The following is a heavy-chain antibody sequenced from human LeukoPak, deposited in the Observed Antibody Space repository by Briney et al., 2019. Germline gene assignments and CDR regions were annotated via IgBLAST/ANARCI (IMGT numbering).Heavy chain of an antibody. V-gene: IGHV3-11*01. Sequence: GGSLRLSCAVSGFTFTDTYMTWIRQAPGKGLESLSYISPSGTDISYADSVKGRFTISRDNAKNSLYLQMNSLRAEDTAVYYCTRDPRRLDCWGQGTLVTVSS. CDR2: ISPSGTDI. CDR1: GFTFTDTY. J-gene: IGHJ4*02. CDR3: TRDPRRLDC.